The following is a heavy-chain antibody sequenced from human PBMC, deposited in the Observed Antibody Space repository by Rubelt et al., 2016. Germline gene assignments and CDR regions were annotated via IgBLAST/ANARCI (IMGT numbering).Heavy chain of an antibody. J-gene: IGHJ5*02. CDR3: ARGLARAAAAPRRLWFDP. D-gene: IGHD6-13*01. CDR1: GGSFSGYY. CDR2: INHSGTT. V-gene: IGHV4-34*01. Sequence: QVQLQQWGAGLLKPSETLSLTCAVYGGSFSGYYCSWIRQPPGKGLEWIGEINHSGTTNYNPSLKSRVTLSVHTSKTQFSLKLSAVTAADTAVYYCARGLARAAAAPRRLWFDPRGQGTLVTVSS.